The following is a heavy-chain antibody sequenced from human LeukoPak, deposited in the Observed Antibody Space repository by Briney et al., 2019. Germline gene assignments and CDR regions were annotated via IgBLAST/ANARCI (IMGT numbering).Heavy chain of an antibody. D-gene: IGHD3-16*01. V-gene: IGHV4-39*07. CDR3: ARDRRYDYVWGNLIDY. J-gene: IGHJ4*02. CDR1: GGSISSSTFY. CDR2: IYHSGST. Sequence: PSETLSLTCTVSGGSISSSTFYWGWIRQPPGKGLEWIASIYHSGSTYYNPSLKSRVTISVDTSKNQFSLKLSSVTAADTAVYFCARDRRYDYVWGNLIDYWGQGTLVTVSS.